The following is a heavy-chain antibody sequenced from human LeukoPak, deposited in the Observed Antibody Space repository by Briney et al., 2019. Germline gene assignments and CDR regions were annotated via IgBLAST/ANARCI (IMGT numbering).Heavy chain of an antibody. Sequence: GGSLRLSCAASGFTFSSYEMNWVRQAPGKGLEWVSYISSGGTTMYYADSVKDRFTISRDSSKNTLFLQMNRLRPEDAAVYYCAKAPVTTCRGAYCYPFDYWGQGTLVTVSS. V-gene: IGHV3-48*03. J-gene: IGHJ4*02. D-gene: IGHD2-21*01. CDR1: GFTFSSYE. CDR3: AKAPVTTCRGAYCYPFDY. CDR2: ISSGGTTM.